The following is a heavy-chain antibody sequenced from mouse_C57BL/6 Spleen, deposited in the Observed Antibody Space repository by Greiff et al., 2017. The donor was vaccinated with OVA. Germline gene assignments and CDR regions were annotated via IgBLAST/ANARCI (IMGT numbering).Heavy chain of an antibody. CDR2: ISSGSSTI. CDR1: GFTFSDYG. D-gene: IGHD1-1*01. Sequence: VQLQQSGGGLVKPGGSLKLSCAASGFTFSDYGMHWVRQAPEKGLEWVAYISSGSSTIYYADTVKGRFTISRDNAKNTLFLQMTSLRSEDTAMYYCARRGAVVAQYYAMDYWGQGTSVTVSS. CDR3: ARRGAVVAQYYAMDY. J-gene: IGHJ4*01. V-gene: IGHV5-17*01.